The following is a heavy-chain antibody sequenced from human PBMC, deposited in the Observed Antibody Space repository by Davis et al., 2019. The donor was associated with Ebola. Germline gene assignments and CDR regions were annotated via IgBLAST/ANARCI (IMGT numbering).Heavy chain of an antibody. Sequence: SETLSLTCAVYGGSFSGYYWSWIRQPPGKGLEWIGEINHSGSTNYNPSPKSRVTISVDTSKNQFSLKLRSVTAADTAVYYCARDSLVRLGELSLYRRGPLDYWGQGTLVTVSS. V-gene: IGHV4-34*01. CDR3: ARDSLVRLGELSLYRRGPLDY. CDR2: INHSGST. D-gene: IGHD3-16*02. J-gene: IGHJ4*02. CDR1: GGSFSGYY.